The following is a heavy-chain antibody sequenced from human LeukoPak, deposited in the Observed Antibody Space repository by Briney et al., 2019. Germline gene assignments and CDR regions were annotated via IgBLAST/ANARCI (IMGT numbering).Heavy chain of an antibody. Sequence: PGGSLRLSCAASGFTFSSYWMTWVRQAPGKGLEWVANIKQDGSEKYYVDSVKGRFTISRDNSKNTLYLQMNSLRAEDTAVYYCAKDRSKTGTGDYWGQGTLVTVSS. V-gene: IGHV3-7*01. D-gene: IGHD1-7*01. CDR3: AKDRSKTGTGDY. CDR2: IKQDGSEK. J-gene: IGHJ4*02. CDR1: GFTFSSYW.